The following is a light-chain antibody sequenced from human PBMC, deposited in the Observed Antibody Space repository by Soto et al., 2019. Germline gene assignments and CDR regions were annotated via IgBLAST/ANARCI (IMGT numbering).Light chain of an antibody. Sequence: QSALTQPPSASGSPGQSVAISCTGTSSDVGGYNYVSWYQQHPGKAPKLMIYEVNKRPAGVPDRFSGSKSGNTASLTVSGLQAEDEAEYYGSAYGGSGNVFGTGTKLTVL. CDR3: SAYGGSGNV. CDR2: EVN. CDR1: SSDVGGYNY. V-gene: IGLV2-8*01. J-gene: IGLJ1*01.